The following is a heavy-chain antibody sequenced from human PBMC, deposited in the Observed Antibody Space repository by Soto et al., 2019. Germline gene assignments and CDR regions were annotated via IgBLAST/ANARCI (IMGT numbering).Heavy chain of an antibody. CDR2: INAGNGNT. Sequence: ASVKVSCKASGYTFTGYAMHWVRQAPGQRLEWMGWINAGNGNTKYSQKFQGRVTITRDTSASTAYMELSSLRSEDTAVYYCARAVVVPADFDYWGQGTLVTVSS. J-gene: IGHJ4*02. CDR1: GYTFTGYA. D-gene: IGHD2-21*02. CDR3: ARAVVVPADFDY. V-gene: IGHV1-3*01.